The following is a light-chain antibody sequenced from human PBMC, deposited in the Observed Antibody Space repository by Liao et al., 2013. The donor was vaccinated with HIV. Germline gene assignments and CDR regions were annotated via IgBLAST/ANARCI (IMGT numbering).Light chain of an antibody. J-gene: IGLJ1*01. CDR2: HGI. CDR3: QLWDRSSAHPCV. Sequence: SYELTQPPSVSVAPRKTASITCGGKNIGSKSVHWYQQRSGQAPVLVIFHGIDRPSGISDRFSGSTSENTATLTISRAEAGDEADYYCQLWDRSSAHPCVFGPGTKLTVL. V-gene: IGLV3-21*04. CDR1: NIGSKS.